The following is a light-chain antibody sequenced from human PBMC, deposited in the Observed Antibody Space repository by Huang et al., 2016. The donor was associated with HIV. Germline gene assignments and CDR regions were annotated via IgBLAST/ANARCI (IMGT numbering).Light chain of an antibody. J-gene: IGKJ2*01. Sequence: DIQMTQSPSSLSASVGDRVVITCRASQDIETHLVWFQQRPGQPPNSLIYAASTFQTGVPSRVSGSGSGTDFTLTIAQLQPEDFATYFCQQYDSFPVTFGRGTKLDIK. V-gene: IGKV1-16*01. CDR3: QQYDSFPVT. CDR1: QDIETH. CDR2: AAS.